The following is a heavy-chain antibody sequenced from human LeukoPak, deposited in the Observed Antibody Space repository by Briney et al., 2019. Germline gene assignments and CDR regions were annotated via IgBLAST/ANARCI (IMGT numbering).Heavy chain of an antibody. D-gene: IGHD6-13*01. Sequence: PGGSLRLSCAASGFTFSSYWMHWVRQAPGKGLVWVSRIKTDGSSTSYADSVKGRFTISRDNAKNTLYLQMNSLRAEDTAVHYCAREGGYSSSLAYWGQGTLVTVSS. J-gene: IGHJ4*02. CDR1: GFTFSSYW. CDR2: IKTDGSST. V-gene: IGHV3-74*01. CDR3: AREGGYSSSLAY.